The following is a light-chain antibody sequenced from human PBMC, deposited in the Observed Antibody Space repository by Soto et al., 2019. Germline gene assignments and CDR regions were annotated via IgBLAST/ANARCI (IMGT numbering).Light chain of an antibody. V-gene: IGKV1-5*03. CDR1: QTISSW. CDR3: QHYNSYSEA. Sequence: DIQMTLSTSTLSGTVGASVTITCRASQTISSWLAWYQQKPGKAPKLLIYKASTLKSGVPSRFSGSGSGTEFTLTISSLQPDDFATYYCQHYNSYSEAFGQGTKVDIK. CDR2: KAS. J-gene: IGKJ1*01.